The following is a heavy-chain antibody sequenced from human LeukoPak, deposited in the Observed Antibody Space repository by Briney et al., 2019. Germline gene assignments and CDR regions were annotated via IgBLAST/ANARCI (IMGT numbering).Heavy chain of an antibody. V-gene: IGHV3-21*04. CDR1: GFTFSSYS. CDR2: ISSSSSYI. J-gene: IGHJ3*02. Sequence: KPGGSLRLSCAASGFTFSSYSMNWVRQAPGKGLEWVSSISSSSSYIYYADSVKGRFTISRDNAKSSLYLQMNSLGAEDTAVYYCAKDGTTYYDFWSGYNADADAFDIWGQGTMVTVSS. CDR3: AKDGTTYYDFWSGYNADADAFDI. D-gene: IGHD3-3*01.